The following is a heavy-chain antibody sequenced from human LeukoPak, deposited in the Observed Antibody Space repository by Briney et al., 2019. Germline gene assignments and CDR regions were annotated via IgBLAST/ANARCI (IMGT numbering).Heavy chain of an antibody. Sequence: PSETLSLTCTVSGGSISSYYWSWLRQPPGKGLEWIGYIYYSGSTNYNPSLKSRVTISVDTSKNQFSLKLSSVTAADTAVYYCARAARSVPYFDYWGQGTLVTVSS. CDR2: IYYSGST. J-gene: IGHJ4*02. CDR3: ARAARSVPYFDY. V-gene: IGHV4-59*01. D-gene: IGHD5-24*01. CDR1: GGSISSYY.